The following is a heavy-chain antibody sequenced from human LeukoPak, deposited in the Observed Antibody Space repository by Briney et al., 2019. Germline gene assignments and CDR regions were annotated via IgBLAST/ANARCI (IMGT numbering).Heavy chain of an antibody. V-gene: IGHV1-8*03. CDR2: MNPNSGNT. Sequence: ASVKVSCKASGYTFTSYDINWVRQATGQGLEWMGWMNPNSGNTGYAQKFQGRVTITRNTSISTAYMELSSLRSEDTAVYYCARAVADIVVVPAASYYYYYMDVXGKGTTVTVS. CDR1: GYTFTSYD. CDR3: ARAVADIVVVPAASYYYYYMDV. J-gene: IGHJ6*03. D-gene: IGHD2-2*01.